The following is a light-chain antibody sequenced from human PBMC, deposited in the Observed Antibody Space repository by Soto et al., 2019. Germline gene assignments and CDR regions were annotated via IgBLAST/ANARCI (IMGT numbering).Light chain of an antibody. V-gene: IGKV1-8*01. J-gene: IGKJ2*01. CDR3: QQYYSYPYT. Sequence: AIQMTQSPSSLSASTGDRVTITCRASQGISSYLAWYQQKPGKAPKLLIYAASTLQSGVPSRFSGSGSGSDFTLTISCLQSEDFATYYCQQYYSYPYTFGKGTKLEIK. CDR2: AAS. CDR1: QGISSY.